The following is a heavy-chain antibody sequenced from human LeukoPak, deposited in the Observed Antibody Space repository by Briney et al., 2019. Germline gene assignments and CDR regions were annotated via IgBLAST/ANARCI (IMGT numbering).Heavy chain of an antibody. CDR1: SGSISYYY. D-gene: IGHD2-15*01. Sequence: PSETLSLTCTVSSGSISYYYWSWIRQPPGKGLEWIGYIYSSGSTNYNPSLKSRVTISVDTSKNQFSLKLTSVTAADTAVYYCARDARAAYYFDNWGQGILVTVSS. J-gene: IGHJ4*02. V-gene: IGHV4-59*01. CDR3: ARDARAAYYFDN. CDR2: IYSSGST.